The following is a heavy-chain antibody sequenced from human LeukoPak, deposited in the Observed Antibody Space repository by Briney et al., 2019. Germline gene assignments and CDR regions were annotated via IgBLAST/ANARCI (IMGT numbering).Heavy chain of an antibody. D-gene: IGHD4-17*01. J-gene: IGHJ4*02. V-gene: IGHV1-46*01. CDR1: AYIFTRYH. CDR3: AAADATTESGFDY. CDR2: INRSGGGT. Sequence: ASVKVSCKASAYIFTRYHIHWVRQAPGQGLEWMGIINRSGGGTSYAQKFQGRVTMTSDTPTSTVYMELSSLRSEDTAVYYCAAADATTESGFDYWGQETLVTVSS.